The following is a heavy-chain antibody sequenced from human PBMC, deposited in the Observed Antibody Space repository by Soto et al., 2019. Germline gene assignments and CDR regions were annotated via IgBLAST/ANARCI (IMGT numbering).Heavy chain of an antibody. D-gene: IGHD2-21*01. V-gene: IGHV1-46*01. Sequence: QVQLVQSGAELKEPGASVKVSGRASGYTFISYSIHWVRQAPGQGLEWMGIINTNTGSPSYAQNFQGSVAVTRDTSTSTVYLELSSLGSEDTAVYYCGSDPNFSLTLHYYCMDVWGQGTSVTV. CDR1: GYTFISYS. CDR2: INTNTGSP. CDR3: GSDPNFSLTLHYYCMDV. J-gene: IGHJ6*02.